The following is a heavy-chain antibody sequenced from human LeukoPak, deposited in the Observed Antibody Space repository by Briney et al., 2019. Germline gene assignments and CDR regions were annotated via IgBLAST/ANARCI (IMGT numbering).Heavy chain of an antibody. V-gene: IGHV3-30*04. CDR1: GFTFSIFP. CDR3: ARALTLFRGVPNLDS. J-gene: IGHJ4*02. CDR2: ISSGSEK. Sequence: GGSLRLSCEASGFTFSIFPMHWVRQAPGKGLEWVALISSGSEKYYADSVKGRFTISRDNSKNMLYLQMNSLRPDDTAVYYCARALTLFRGVPNLDSWGQGAQVTVSS. D-gene: IGHD3-10*01.